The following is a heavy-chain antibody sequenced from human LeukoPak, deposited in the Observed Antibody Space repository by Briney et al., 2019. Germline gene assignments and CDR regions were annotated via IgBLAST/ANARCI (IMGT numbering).Heavy chain of an antibody. CDR2: IYPGDSDT. CDR1: GYSFTSYW. D-gene: IGHD4-17*01. J-gene: IGHJ4*02. V-gene: IGHV5-51*01. Sequence: GESLKISCKGSGYSFTSYWIGGVRPMPGKGLEWMGIIYPGDSDTRYSPSCRGQVTISADKSISTAYLQWSSLKASDTAMYYCARLAYGDYLVLDYWGQGTLVTVSS. CDR3: ARLAYGDYLVLDY.